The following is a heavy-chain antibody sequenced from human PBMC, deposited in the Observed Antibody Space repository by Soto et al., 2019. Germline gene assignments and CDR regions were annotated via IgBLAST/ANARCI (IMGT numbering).Heavy chain of an antibody. Sequence: EVQLVESGGGLVQPGGSLKISCSASGFSFSTSWMSWVRQAPGKGLEWVANIKQDGSEEYYVDSVKGRFTVSRDNAKKSLYLQMNSLTVEDTAVYFCARGPRHSDAYWGLGTLVTVSS. CDR3: ARGPRHSDAY. V-gene: IGHV3-7*05. J-gene: IGHJ4*02. D-gene: IGHD5-18*01. CDR1: GFSFSTSW. CDR2: IKQDGSEE.